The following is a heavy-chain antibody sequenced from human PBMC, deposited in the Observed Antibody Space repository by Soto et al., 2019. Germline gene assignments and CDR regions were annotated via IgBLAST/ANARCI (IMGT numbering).Heavy chain of an antibody. J-gene: IGHJ4*02. V-gene: IGHV1-58*02. CDR3: AAGIIAAAAPDY. CDR2: IVVGSGNT. CDR1: GFTFTSSA. Sequence: SVKVSCKASGFTFTSSAMQWVRQARGQRLEWIGWIVVGSGNTNYAQKFQERVTITRDMSTSTAYMELGSLRSEDTAVYYCAAGIIAAAAPDYWGQGTLVTVSS. D-gene: IGHD6-13*01.